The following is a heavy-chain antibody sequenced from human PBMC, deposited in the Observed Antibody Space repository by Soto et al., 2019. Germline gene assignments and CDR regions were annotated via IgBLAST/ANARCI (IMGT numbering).Heavy chain of an antibody. CDR2: ISDDGVSK. J-gene: IGHJ4*02. CDR1: GFTFSSYC. V-gene: IGHV3-30*03. D-gene: IGHD3-10*01. Sequence: SLRLSCAASGFTFSSYCMHWVRQAPGKGLEWVAVISDDGVSKYYADSVQGRFTISRDNSESAVFLQMNSLRPDDTALYFCARAYYFGSGTSYTLYYWGQGTQVTVSS. CDR3: ARAYYFGSGTSYTLYY.